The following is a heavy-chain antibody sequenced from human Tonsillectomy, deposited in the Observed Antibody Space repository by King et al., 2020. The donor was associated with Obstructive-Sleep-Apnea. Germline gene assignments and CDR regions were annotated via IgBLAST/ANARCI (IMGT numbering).Heavy chain of an antibody. CDR3: ARHFGGSARFDA. V-gene: IGHV5-10-1*03. J-gene: IGHJ4*02. D-gene: IGHD3-16*01. CDR2: IDPSDSYT. Sequence: VQLVESGAEVKKPGESLRISCKGSGYTFTGYWISWVRQMPGKGLEWMGRIDPSDSYTNYSPSFQGHVTISADKSISTAYLQWSSLKASDTAMYYCARHFGGSARFDAWGQGTLATVSA. CDR1: GYTFTGYW.